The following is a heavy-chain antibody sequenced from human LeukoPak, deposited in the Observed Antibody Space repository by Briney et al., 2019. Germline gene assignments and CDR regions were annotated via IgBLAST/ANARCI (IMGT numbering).Heavy chain of an antibody. Sequence: ASVKVSCKASGYTFTSYGISWVRQAPGQGLEWMGWISVDNGNTHYAQKLQGRVTMTTDTPTSTAYMELRSLRSDDTAVYYCARDDGYGWWGYYWGQGTLVTVSS. CDR2: ISVDNGNT. CDR3: ARDDGYGWWGYY. CDR1: GYTFTSYG. J-gene: IGHJ4*02. V-gene: IGHV1-18*01. D-gene: IGHD6-19*01.